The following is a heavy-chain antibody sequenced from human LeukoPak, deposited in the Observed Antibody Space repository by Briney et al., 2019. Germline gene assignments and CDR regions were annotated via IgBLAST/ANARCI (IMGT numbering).Heavy chain of an antibody. CDR1: GFTFSSYW. D-gene: IGHD3-9*01. CDR3: AREPLNYDILTGDRYY. V-gene: IGHV3-7*01. Sequence: GGSLRLSCAASGFTFSSYWMSWVRQAPGKGLEWVANIKQDGSEKYYVDSVKGRFTISRDNAKNSLYLQMNSLRAEDTAVYYCAREPLNYDILTGDRYYWGQGTLVTVSS. CDR2: IKQDGSEK. J-gene: IGHJ4*02.